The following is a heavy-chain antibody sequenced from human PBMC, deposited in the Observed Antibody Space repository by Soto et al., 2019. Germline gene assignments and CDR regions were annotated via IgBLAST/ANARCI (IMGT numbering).Heavy chain of an antibody. CDR1: GYTFTSYG. J-gene: IGHJ6*02. Sequence: ASVKVSCKASGYTFTSYGISWVRQAPGQGLEWMGWISAYNGNTNYAQKLQGRVTMTTDTSTSTAYMELRSLRSDDTAVYYCARVKPYDSSGYRMDVWGQGTTVTVSS. D-gene: IGHD3-22*01. V-gene: IGHV1-18*01. CDR3: ARVKPYDSSGYRMDV. CDR2: ISAYNGNT.